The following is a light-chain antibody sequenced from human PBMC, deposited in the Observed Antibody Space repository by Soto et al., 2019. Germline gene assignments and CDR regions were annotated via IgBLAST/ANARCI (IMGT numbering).Light chain of an antibody. CDR2: GAS. V-gene: IGKV3-15*01. CDR3: QQYGSSPGT. J-gene: IGKJ1*01. Sequence: EIVMTQSPATLSVSPGERATLSCRASQSVSSNLAWYQQKPGQAPRLLIYGASTRATGIPARFSGSGSGTEFTLTISSLQSEDIAVYYCQQYGSSPGTFGQGTKVDI. CDR1: QSVSSN.